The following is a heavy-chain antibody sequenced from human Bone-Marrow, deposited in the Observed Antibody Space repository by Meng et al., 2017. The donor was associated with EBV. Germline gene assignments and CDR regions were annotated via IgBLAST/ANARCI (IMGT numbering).Heavy chain of an antibody. J-gene: IGHJ4*02. CDR2: IDAGNARS. Sequence: VQVGESGDEVKTPGASVKVSCKASGYSFTNNAVLWVRQAPGQTLEWMGWIDAGNARSKYSQHFQGRVTITRDTSASTAYMELNSLTSEDTAVYYCASESGRGFTPDYWGRGTLVTVSS. D-gene: IGHD3-10*01. V-gene: IGHV1-3*01. CDR3: ASESGRGFTPDY. CDR1: GYSFTNNA.